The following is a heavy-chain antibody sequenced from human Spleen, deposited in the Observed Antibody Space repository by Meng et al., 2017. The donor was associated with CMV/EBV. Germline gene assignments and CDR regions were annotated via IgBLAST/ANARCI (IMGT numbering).Heavy chain of an antibody. CDR3: AKDLGFGESWLGYFDY. J-gene: IGHJ4*02. Sequence: GGSLRLSCAASGFTFSSYAMSWVRQAPGKGVEWVSAISGSGGSTYYADSVKGRFTISRDNSKNTLYLQMNSRRAEDTAVYYCAKDLGFGESWLGYFDYWGQGTLVTVSS. V-gene: IGHV3-23*01. D-gene: IGHD3-10*01. CDR1: GFTFSSYA. CDR2: ISGSGGST.